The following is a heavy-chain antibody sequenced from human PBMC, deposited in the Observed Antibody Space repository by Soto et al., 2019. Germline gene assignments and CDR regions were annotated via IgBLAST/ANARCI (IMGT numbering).Heavy chain of an antibody. V-gene: IGHV4-34*01. CDR2: INHSGST. Sequence: TSETLSLTCAVYGGSFSGYYWSWIRQPPGKGLEWIGEINHSGSTNYNPSLKSRVTISVDTSKNQFSLKLSSVTAADTAVYYCARGRYSSSWFPFDYWGQGTLVTVS. D-gene: IGHD6-13*01. CDR1: GGSFSGYY. CDR3: ARGRYSSSWFPFDY. J-gene: IGHJ4*02.